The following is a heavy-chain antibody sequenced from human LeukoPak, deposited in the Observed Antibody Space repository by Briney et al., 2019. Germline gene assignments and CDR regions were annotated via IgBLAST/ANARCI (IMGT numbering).Heavy chain of an antibody. CDR1: GGTFSSYA. J-gene: IGHJ3*02. Sequence: ASVKVSCKASGGTFSSYAISWVRRAPGQGLEWMGGIIPIFGTANYAQKFQGRVTITADESTSTAYMELSSLRSEDTAVYYCARDDHGGGYGFDIWGQGTMVTVSS. CDR3: ARDDHGGGYGFDI. V-gene: IGHV1-69*01. CDR2: IIPIFGTA. D-gene: IGHD4-23*01.